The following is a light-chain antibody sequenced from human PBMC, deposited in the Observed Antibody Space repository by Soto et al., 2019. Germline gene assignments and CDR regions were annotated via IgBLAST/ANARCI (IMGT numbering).Light chain of an antibody. CDR2: DVT. CDR3: CSYAGSDILI. J-gene: IGLJ2*01. Sequence: QLVLTQPRSVSGSPGQSVTISCTGTSSDVGGYNYVSWYQRHPGKAPKLIISDVTKRPSGVPDRFSGSKSGNTASLTISGLQAEDEADYDCCSYAGSDILIFGGGTKVTVL. V-gene: IGLV2-11*01. CDR1: SSDVGGYNY.